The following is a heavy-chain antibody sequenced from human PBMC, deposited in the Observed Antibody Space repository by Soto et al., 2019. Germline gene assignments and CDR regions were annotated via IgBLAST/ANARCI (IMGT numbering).Heavy chain of an antibody. CDR1: GGSISSTSYY. V-gene: IGHV4-39*01. D-gene: IGHD6-19*01. J-gene: IGHJ6*02. CDR2: IYYGGST. CDR3: ASHTSPYSSGWDDYYYYYGMDV. Sequence: ESLSLACSDSGGSISSTSYYFGCIRQRPWRGLELVGSIYYGGSTYYNPSLKSRVTIAVDTSNNQLSMKLSALTPADTAVYYCASHTSPYSSGWDDYYYYYGMDVWGQGTTVTVSS.